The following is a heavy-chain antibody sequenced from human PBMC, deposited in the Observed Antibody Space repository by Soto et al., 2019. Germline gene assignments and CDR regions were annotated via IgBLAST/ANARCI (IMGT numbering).Heavy chain of an antibody. CDR1: GFTVSINY. J-gene: IGHJ4*02. CDR3: ARARSTAAGLFDY. CDR2: TYSGGST. D-gene: IGHD6-13*01. V-gene: IGHV3-53*01. Sequence: GGSLRLSCAASGFTVSINYMTWVRQAPGMGLEWVSATYSGGSTYYADSVKGRFTISRDNSKNTLYLQMNSLRAEDTAVYYCARARSTAAGLFDYWGLGTLVTVSS.